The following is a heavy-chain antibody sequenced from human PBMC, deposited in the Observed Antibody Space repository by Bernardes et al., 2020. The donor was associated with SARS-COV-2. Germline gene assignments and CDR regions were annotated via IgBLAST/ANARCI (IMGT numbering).Heavy chain of an antibody. Sequence: GGSLRLSCEASGFSFSDYYMDWVRQAPGQGLEWVGRIRMRINSYTTEYAASLKGRITISRDDSKNFLYLQMTSLKDDDTAVYYCARANGDYWGQGILVTVS. J-gene: IGHJ4*02. CDR2: IRMRINSYTT. V-gene: IGHV3-72*01. CDR3: ARANGDY. CDR1: GFSFSDYY.